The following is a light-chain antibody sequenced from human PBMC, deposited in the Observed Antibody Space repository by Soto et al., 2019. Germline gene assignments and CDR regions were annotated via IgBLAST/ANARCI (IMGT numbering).Light chain of an antibody. CDR3: NSYTSSSTHV. J-gene: IGLJ1*01. CDR2: DVS. V-gene: IGLV2-14*03. Sequence: QSVLTQPASVSGSPGQSITISYTGTSSDVGGYNYVSWYQQHPGKATKLIISDVSNRPSGVSNRFSGSKSGNTASLTISGLQAEDEADYYCNSYTSSSTHVFGTGTKVTVL. CDR1: SSDVGGYNY.